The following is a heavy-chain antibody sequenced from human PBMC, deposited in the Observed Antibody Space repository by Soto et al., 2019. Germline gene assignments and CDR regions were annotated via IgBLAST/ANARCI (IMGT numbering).Heavy chain of an antibody. D-gene: IGHD2-2*01. V-gene: IGHV4-39*01. J-gene: IGHJ6*01. CDR2: IHYSGTT. CDR1: AGSISIDGYD. Sequence: SQTLSLTCTFSAGSISIDGYDWGWIRQPPGKGLPRLGSIHYSGTTYYKPSLKSRVIISVGTSKNQFSLKLHSVTAADTAVYYCASHLVPAAIGWGGRIKYGMDVWGQGTTVTVSS. CDR3: ASHLVPAAIGWGGRIKYGMDV.